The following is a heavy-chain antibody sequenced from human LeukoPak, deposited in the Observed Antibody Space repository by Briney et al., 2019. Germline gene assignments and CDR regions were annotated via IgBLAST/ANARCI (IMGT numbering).Heavy chain of an antibody. D-gene: IGHD5-18*01. Sequence: PGRSLRLSCAASGFTFSSYGMHWVRQAPGKGLEWVAVIWYDRSNKYYADSVKGRFTISRDNSKNTLYLQMNSLRAEDTAVYYCATTVQLWLDYWGQGTLVTVSS. V-gene: IGHV3-33*01. CDR1: GFTFSSYG. CDR2: IWYDRSNK. J-gene: IGHJ4*02. CDR3: ATTVQLWLDY.